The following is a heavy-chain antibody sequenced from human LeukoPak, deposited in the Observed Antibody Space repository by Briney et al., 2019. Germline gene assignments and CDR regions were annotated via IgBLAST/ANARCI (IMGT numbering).Heavy chain of an antibody. J-gene: IGHJ4*02. Sequence: GASVKVSCKASGYTFTSYYMHWVRQAPGQGLEWMGWINPNSGGTNYAQKFQGRVTMTRDTSISTAYMELSRLRSDDTAVYYCARYYYDSSGYYYVSLFDYWGQGTLVTVSS. CDR2: INPNSGGT. D-gene: IGHD3-22*01. CDR1: GYTFTSYY. CDR3: ARYYYDSSGYYYVSLFDY. V-gene: IGHV1-2*02.